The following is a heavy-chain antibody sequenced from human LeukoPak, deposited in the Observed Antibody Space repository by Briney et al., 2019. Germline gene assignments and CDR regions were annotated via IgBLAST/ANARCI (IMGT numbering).Heavy chain of an antibody. Sequence: GGSLRLSCAASGFTFSSYGMHWVRQAPGKGLEWVAFIRYDGSNKYYADSVKGRFTISRDNSKNTLYLQMNSLRAEDTAVYYCAKDRQYYDILTGYYRRYFDYWGQGTLVTVSS. D-gene: IGHD3-9*01. V-gene: IGHV3-30*02. J-gene: IGHJ4*02. CDR1: GFTFSSYG. CDR3: AKDRQYYDILTGYYRRYFDY. CDR2: IRYDGSNK.